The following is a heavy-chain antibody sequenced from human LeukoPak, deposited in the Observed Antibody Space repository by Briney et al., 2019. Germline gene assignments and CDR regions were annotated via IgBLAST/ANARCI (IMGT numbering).Heavy chain of an antibody. D-gene: IGHD6-19*01. CDR2: IYYCGST. V-gene: IGHV4-59*08. CDR3: ARQSVAGFDY. CDR1: GGSISSYY. J-gene: IGHJ4*02. Sequence: PSETLSLTCTISGGSISSYYWSWIRQPPGKGLEWIGYIYYCGSTNYNPSLKSRVTISVDTSKNQFSLKLSSVTAADTAVYYCARQSVAGFDYWGQGTLVTVSS.